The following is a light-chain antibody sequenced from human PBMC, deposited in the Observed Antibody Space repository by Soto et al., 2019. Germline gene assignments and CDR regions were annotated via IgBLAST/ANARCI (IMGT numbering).Light chain of an antibody. CDR2: GAS. V-gene: IGKV3-20*01. Sequence: EIVLTQSPGTLSLSPGERATLSCRASESVSSSYFAWYQQKPGQAPRLLIYGASSRPTGIPDRFSGSGSGTDFTLTISRLEPEDVAVYYCQQYYSTLWTFGQGTKVEIK. J-gene: IGKJ1*01. CDR3: QQYYSTLWT. CDR1: ESVSSSY.